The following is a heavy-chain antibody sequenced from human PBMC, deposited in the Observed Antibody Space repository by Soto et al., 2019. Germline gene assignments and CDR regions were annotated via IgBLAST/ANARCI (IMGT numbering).Heavy chain of an antibody. CDR1: GFTFSTFG. CDR2: ISYDGSKK. J-gene: IGHJ3*02. V-gene: IGHV3-30*18. Sequence: EAGGGVVQPGRSLRLSCAASGFTFSTFGMHWVRQAPGKGPEWVAIISYDGSKKYYADSVKGRFTISRDNSKNTLSLQMNSLRPEATAGYYCAKVRLRFPSIRGNAFDIWGQGTMVTVSS. D-gene: IGHD6-6*01. CDR3: AKVRLRFPSIRGNAFDI.